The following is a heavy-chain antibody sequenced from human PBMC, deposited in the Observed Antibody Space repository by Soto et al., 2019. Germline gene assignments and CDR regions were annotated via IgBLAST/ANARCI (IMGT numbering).Heavy chain of an antibody. CDR1: GFTFSSYA. CDR2: ISYDGSNK. D-gene: IGHD6-13*01. CDR3: ARESRQLGLTFDYYGMDV. J-gene: IGHJ6*02. Sequence: QVQLVESGGGVVQPGRSLRLSCAASGFTFSSYAMHWVRQAPGKGLEWVAVISYDGSNKYYADSVKGRFTISRDNSKNTLYLQMSSLRAEDTAVYYCARESRQLGLTFDYYGMDVWGQGTTVTVSS. V-gene: IGHV3-30-3*01.